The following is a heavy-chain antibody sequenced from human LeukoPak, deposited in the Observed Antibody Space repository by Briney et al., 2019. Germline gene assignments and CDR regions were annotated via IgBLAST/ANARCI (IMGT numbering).Heavy chain of an antibody. CDR2: ILYDGSNK. V-gene: IGHV3-30-3*01. CDR1: GFSFSSNA. J-gene: IGHJ4*02. CDR3: ATGAFYYGFWSGYYDY. Sequence: SLTLSCAASGFSFSSNAMHWERHAPGQRLAGVAVILYDGSNKYYAYSGKGTFTISRDNSKNTLYLQMNSLRDTDAAVYYSATGAFYYGFWSGYYDYWGQGTLVTVSS. D-gene: IGHD3-3*01.